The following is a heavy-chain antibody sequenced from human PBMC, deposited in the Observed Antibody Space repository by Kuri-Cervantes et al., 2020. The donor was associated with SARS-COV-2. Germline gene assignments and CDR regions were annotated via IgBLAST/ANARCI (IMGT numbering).Heavy chain of an antibody. J-gene: IGHJ4*02. D-gene: IGHD1-26*01. V-gene: IGHV4-59*12. CDR2: IYYSGST. Sequence: SETLSLTCTVSGGSISSYYWSWIRQPPGKGLEWIGYIYYSGSTNYNPSLKSRVTISVDTSKNQFSLKLSSVTAADTAVYYRARIPELGGEVVVDYWGQGTLVTVSS. CDR1: GGSISSYY. CDR3: ARIPELGGEVVVDY.